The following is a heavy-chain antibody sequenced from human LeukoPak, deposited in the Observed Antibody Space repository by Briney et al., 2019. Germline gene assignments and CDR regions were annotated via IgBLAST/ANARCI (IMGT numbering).Heavy chain of an antibody. CDR2: IYSSGST. J-gene: IGHJ2*01. V-gene: IGHV4-39*01. D-gene: IGHD2-2*02. CDR1: GDSISSSDHY. Sequence: SETLSLTCIVSGDSISSSDHYWGWIRQPPGKGLEWIGSIYSSGSTYYNPSLKSRVTISVDTSKNQFSLKLSSVTAADTAVYYCARSALDRYCSSTSCYSFDWYFDLWGRGTLVTVSS. CDR3: ARSALDRYCSSTSCYSFDWYFDL.